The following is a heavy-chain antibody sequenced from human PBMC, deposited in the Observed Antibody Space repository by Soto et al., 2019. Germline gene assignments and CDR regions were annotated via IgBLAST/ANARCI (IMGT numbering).Heavy chain of an antibody. V-gene: IGHV3-30*03. CDR1: GFTYSNHG. CDR3: PSGEGQNGHDTRLDY. Sequence: QMPLVESGGGVVQPGRSLRLSCAASGFTYSNHGIHWFRQAPGKGLEWVGDISYNGIDTCYADSVKGRFTIYRDNFKNTAYLQMNGLRLEDTAVYYCPSGEGQNGHDTRLDYWGQGSLVTVSP. CDR2: ISYNGIDT. J-gene: IGHJ4*02. D-gene: IGHD5-12*01.